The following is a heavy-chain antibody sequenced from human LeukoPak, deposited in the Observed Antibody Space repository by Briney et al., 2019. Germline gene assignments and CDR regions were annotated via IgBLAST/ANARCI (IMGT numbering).Heavy chain of an antibody. CDR3: ATYASRSSSFDY. V-gene: IGHV3-30-3*01. Sequence: GGSLRLSCAASGFIFRSYSMHWVRQAPGKGLEWVAVTSYDESNKYYADSVKGRFTISRDNSKNTLYLQMNSLKPDDTAVYYCATYASRSSSFDYWGQGTLVTVSS. CDR2: TSYDESNK. D-gene: IGHD2-2*01. CDR1: GFIFRSYS. J-gene: IGHJ4*02.